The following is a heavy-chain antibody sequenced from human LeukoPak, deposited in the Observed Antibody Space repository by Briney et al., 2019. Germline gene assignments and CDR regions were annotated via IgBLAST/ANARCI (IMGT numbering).Heavy chain of an antibody. CDR3: AKDGYSSSPYYFDY. CDR1: GFSFSDYG. J-gene: IGHJ4*02. Sequence: GGSLRLSCAASGFSFSDYGMSWVRQAPGKGLEWVSAISGSGGSTYYADSVKGRFTISRDNSKNTLYLQMNSLRAEDTAVYYCAKDGYSSSPYYFDYWGQGTLVTVSS. CDR2: ISGSGGST. V-gene: IGHV3-23*01. D-gene: IGHD6-13*01.